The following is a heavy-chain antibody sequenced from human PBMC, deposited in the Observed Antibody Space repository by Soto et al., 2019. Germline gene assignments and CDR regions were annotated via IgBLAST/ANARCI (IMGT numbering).Heavy chain of an antibody. J-gene: IGHJ5*02. CDR2: INPNIGGT. D-gene: IGHD6-19*01. V-gene: IGHV1-2*04. CDR3: ARSIAVEFDP. CDR1: GYTFTGYY. Sequence: ASVKVSCKASGYTFTGYYMHWVRQAPGQGLEWMGGINPNIGGTNYAQKFQGWVTMTRDTSMSTAYMELSRLRSEDTAVYYCARSIAVEFDPWGQGTLVTVSS.